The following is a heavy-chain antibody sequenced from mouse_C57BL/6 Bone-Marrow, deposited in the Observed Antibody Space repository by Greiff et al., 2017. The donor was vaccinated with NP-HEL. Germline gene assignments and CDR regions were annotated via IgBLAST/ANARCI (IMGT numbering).Heavy chain of an antibody. Sequence: VQLQQSGPELVKPGASVKISCKASGYAFSSSWMNWVKQRPGKGLEWIGRIYPGDGDTNYNGKFKGKATLTADKSSHTAFMQLNRLTSEDSAVYFCARSYYGSSYFDVGGTGTTVTVSS. CDR2: IYPGDGDT. D-gene: IGHD1-1*01. CDR3: ARSYYGSSYFDV. CDR1: GYAFSSSW. V-gene: IGHV1-82*01. J-gene: IGHJ1*03.